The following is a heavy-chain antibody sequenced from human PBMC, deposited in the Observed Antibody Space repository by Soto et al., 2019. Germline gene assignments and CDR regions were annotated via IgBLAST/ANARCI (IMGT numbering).Heavy chain of an antibody. CDR3: ARERPRSPWFGTFYYYYYGMDV. D-gene: IGHD3-10*01. Sequence: GASVKVSCKASGYIFTSYYIHWVRQAPGQGLEWMGWMNPNSGNTTYAQKFQGRVTMTRNTSISTAYMELSSLRSEDTAVYYCARERPRSPWFGTFYYYYYGMDVWGQGTTVTVSS. J-gene: IGHJ6*02. CDR1: GYIFTSYY. V-gene: IGHV1-8*02. CDR2: MNPNSGNT.